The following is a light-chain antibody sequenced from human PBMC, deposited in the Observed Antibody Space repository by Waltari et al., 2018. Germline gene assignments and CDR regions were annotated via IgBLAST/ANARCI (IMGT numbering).Light chain of an antibody. J-gene: IGLJ1*01. V-gene: IGLV2-23*02. CDR1: NSNVVILNL. CDR2: EIS. CDR3: CSFAGYGIYV. Sequence: QSALTQPASVSGSPGQSITISCTAVNSNVVILNLVSWYQHHPGRNPRLLIYEISQRPSGISNRFSGSKSGNTASLTISGLQPEDEADYFCCSFAGYGIYVFGSGTQVSVL.